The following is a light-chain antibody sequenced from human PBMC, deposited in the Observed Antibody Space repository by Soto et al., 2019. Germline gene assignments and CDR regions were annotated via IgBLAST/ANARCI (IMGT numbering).Light chain of an antibody. Sequence: DIVMTQSPATLSVSPGERATISCRASQSIRNDLAWYQQKPGQAPRLLMYDAATRSAGIPARFIGGGSGTEFTLPISSLQSEDFAVYHCQQYNNWPPFTFGPGTKVDIK. CDR2: DAA. CDR3: QQYNNWPPFT. V-gene: IGKV3-15*01. J-gene: IGKJ3*01. CDR1: QSIRND.